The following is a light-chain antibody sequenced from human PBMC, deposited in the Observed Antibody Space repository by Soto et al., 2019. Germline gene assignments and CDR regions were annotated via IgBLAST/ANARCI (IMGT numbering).Light chain of an antibody. CDR2: DVS. Sequence: DIQITQYPSTVSAYVGGSVTITFRASQSITTWLAWYQQRPGKAPKLLIYDVSSLQSGVPSRFSGSGSGTDFTLTISSLQSEDFAVYYCQQHNNWPWTFGQGTKVDIK. J-gene: IGKJ1*01. V-gene: IGKV1-5*01. CDR3: QQHNNWPWT. CDR1: QSITTW.